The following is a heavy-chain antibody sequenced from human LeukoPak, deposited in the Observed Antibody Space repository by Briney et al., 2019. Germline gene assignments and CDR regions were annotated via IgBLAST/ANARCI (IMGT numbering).Heavy chain of an antibody. Sequence: GRSLRLSCVVSGFTFSNYGMHWVRQAPGKGLEWVAIVSYDGSNKYYADSVKGRFTISRDNSKNTLYLQMNSLGAEDTAVYYCARGYQLLWSDYWGQGTLVTVSS. J-gene: IGHJ4*02. CDR1: GFTFSNYG. CDR2: VSYDGSNK. CDR3: ARGYQLLWSDY. V-gene: IGHV3-30*03. D-gene: IGHD2-2*01.